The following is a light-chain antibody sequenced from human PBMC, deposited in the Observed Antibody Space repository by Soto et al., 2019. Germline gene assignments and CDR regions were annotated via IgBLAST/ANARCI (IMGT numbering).Light chain of an antibody. CDR1: QSISSW. J-gene: IGKJ2*01. Sequence: DLPMTQSPSTLSASVGDRVTITCRASQSISSWLAWYQQKPGKAPKLLIYDASSLESGVPSRFSGSGSGTEFTLTISSLQPDDFATYYCQQYNNYFYTFGQGTKVEIK. V-gene: IGKV1-5*01. CDR2: DAS. CDR3: QQYNNYFYT.